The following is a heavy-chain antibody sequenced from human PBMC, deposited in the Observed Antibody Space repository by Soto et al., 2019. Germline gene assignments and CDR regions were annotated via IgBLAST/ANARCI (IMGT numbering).Heavy chain of an antibody. Sequence: AVGSLRLSCAASGFTFSAYSMNWVRQAPGKGLEWVSYISYTSSTIYYADSVEGRFTISRDNAKNSLFLQMHSLRDEDTAVYYCAGDNGLAGSFDPWGQGTLVTVSS. D-gene: IGHD2-21*01. CDR3: AGDNGLAGSFDP. J-gene: IGHJ5*02. CDR1: GFTFSAYS. CDR2: ISYTSSTI. V-gene: IGHV3-48*02.